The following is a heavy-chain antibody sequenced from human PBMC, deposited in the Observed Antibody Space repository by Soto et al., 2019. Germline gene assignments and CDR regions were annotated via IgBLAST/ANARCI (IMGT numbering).Heavy chain of an antibody. V-gene: IGHV4-61*01. CDR1: GDSVSSGNSY. CDR2: VYYSGST. J-gene: IGHJ3*02. Sequence: QVQLQESGPGLVKPSETLSLTCTVAGDSVSSGNSYWGWIRQPPGKGLEWIGYVYYSGSTQYNPSLKSRVTKSVDTSKNQFSLKMTSVTAADTSMFYCVRQYSADCSSGVCFHAFDIWGQGTMVTVSS. D-gene: IGHD2-15*01. CDR3: VRQYSADCSSGVCFHAFDI.